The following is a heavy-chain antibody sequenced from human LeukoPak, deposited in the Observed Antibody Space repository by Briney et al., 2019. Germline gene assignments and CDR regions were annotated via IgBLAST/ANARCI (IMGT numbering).Heavy chain of an antibody. J-gene: IGHJ5*02. CDR1: GYTFTSYY. CDR3: ARGAYSSSWYAWGIGGNWFDP. D-gene: IGHD6-13*01. Sequence: ASVKVSCKASGYTFTSYYMHWVRQAPGQGLEWMGIINPSGGSTSYAQKFQGRVTMTRNTSISTAYMELSNLRSEDTAVYYCARGAYSSSWYAWGIGGNWFDPWGQGAPVTVSS. V-gene: IGHV1-46*01. CDR2: INPSGGST.